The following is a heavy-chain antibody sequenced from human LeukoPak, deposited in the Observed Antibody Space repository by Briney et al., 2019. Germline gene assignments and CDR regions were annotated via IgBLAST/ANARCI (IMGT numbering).Heavy chain of an antibody. D-gene: IGHD3-16*01. J-gene: IGHJ1*01. Sequence: GGSLRLSCAASGFTFSTYGMHWVRQAPDKGLEWVAFMRNDGSNKYYADSVRGRFTISRDNSKNTLYLQMNSLRAEDTAVYYCAKANTGGGSNNLGYFHHWGQGTLVTVSS. CDR1: GFTFSTYG. CDR3: AKANTGGGSNNLGYFHH. V-gene: IGHV3-30*02. CDR2: MRNDGSNK.